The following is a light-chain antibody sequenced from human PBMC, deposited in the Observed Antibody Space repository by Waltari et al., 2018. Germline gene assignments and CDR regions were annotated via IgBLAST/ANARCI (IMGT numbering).Light chain of an antibody. J-gene: IGLJ2*01. Sequence: QSALTQPASVSGSPGQSITISCTGTSSDIGSYNLVSWYQQNPGKAPKLLIYEGSKRPSGVSNRFSGSKSGNTASLTIAGLQTEDEADYYCCSYAGSSIFVVFGGGTKLTVL. V-gene: IGLV2-23*03. CDR2: EGS. CDR1: SSDIGSYNL. CDR3: CSYAGSSIFVV.